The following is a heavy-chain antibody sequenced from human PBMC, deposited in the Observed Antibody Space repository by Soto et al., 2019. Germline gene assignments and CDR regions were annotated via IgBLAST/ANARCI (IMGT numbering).Heavy chain of an antibody. CDR1: GYTFTSYA. Sequence: GASVKVSCKASGYTFTSYAMHWVRQAPGQRLEWMGWINACNGNTKYSQKFQGRVTITRDTSTSTAYMELRSLRSEDTAVYYCARVFLVVVPSECDYWGQGTLVTVSS. CDR2: INACNGNT. CDR3: ARVFLVVVPSECDY. D-gene: IGHD2-15*01. J-gene: IGHJ4*02. V-gene: IGHV1-3*01.